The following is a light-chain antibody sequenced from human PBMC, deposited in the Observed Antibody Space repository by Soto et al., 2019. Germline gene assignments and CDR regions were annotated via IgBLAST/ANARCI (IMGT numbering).Light chain of an antibody. Sequence: QSVLTQPPSASGSPGQSVTISCTGTSSDVGAYNYVSWYQQHPGKAPKLIIYEVTKRPSGVPDRFSGSKSGNTASLTVSGLQADDEADYYCSSYAGSTNLFGTGTKATVL. V-gene: IGLV2-8*01. J-gene: IGLJ1*01. CDR2: EVT. CDR1: SSDVGAYNY. CDR3: SSYAGSTNL.